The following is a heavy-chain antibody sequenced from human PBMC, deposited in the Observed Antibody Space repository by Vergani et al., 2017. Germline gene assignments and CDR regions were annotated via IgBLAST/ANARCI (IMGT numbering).Heavy chain of an antibody. CDR3: AKHFRGWGIDY. CDR2: IQFDGSNQ. V-gene: IGHV3-30*02. Sequence: QLVESGGGVVQPGGSLRLSCATSGFTLSNYDMQWIRQGPGKGLEFVAFIQFDGSNQYYADSVKGRFTLSRDFSKNTLYLQMNSLRTDDTATYYCAKHFRGWGIDYWGQGTQVIVSS. CDR1: GFTLSNYD. D-gene: IGHD3-16*01. J-gene: IGHJ4*02.